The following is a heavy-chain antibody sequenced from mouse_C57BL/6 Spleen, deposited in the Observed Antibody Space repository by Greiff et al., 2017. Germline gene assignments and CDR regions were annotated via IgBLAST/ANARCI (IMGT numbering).Heavy chain of an antibody. CDR3: ANSDYGNDEAY. Sequence: QVQLQQPGAELVKPGASVKLSCKASGYTFTSYWMHWVKQRPGQGLEWIGMINPNSGSTNYNEKFKSKATLTVDKSSSTAYMQLSSLTSEYSAVYYCANSDYGNDEAYWGQGTLVTVSA. D-gene: IGHD2-2*01. V-gene: IGHV1-64*01. CDR2: INPNSGST. J-gene: IGHJ3*01. CDR1: GYTFTSYW.